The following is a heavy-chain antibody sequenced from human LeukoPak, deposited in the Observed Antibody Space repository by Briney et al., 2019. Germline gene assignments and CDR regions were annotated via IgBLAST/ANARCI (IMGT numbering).Heavy chain of an antibody. CDR1: GYSFTSYW. CDR2: IDPSDSYT. V-gene: IGHV5-10-1*01. Sequence: GESLKTSCKGSGYSFTSYWISWVRQMPGKGLWWMGRIDPSDSYTNYSPSFQGHVTITADKSISTAYLQWSSLKASDTAMYYCARGYGSGSYYLPHYWGQGTLVTVSS. CDR3: ARGYGSGSYYLPHY. J-gene: IGHJ4*02. D-gene: IGHD3-10*01.